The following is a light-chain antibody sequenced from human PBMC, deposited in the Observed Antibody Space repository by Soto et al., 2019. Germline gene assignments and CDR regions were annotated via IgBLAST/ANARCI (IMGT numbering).Light chain of an antibody. J-gene: IGKJ3*01. CDR1: QSIGNF. CDR2: AAS. CDR3: QQSYTSPAFT. Sequence: DIQMTQSPSSLSASIGDRVSITCRASQSIGNFLNWYQQKPGKVPKLLIYAASNLHSGVPSRFIGSGSGTEFTLSISSLQLEDFAAYYCQQSYTSPAFTFGPGTRV. V-gene: IGKV1-39*01.